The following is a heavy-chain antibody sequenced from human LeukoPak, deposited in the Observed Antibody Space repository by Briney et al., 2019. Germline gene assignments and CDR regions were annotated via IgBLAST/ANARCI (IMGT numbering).Heavy chain of an antibody. D-gene: IGHD6-19*01. CDR2: ISGYSGDT. CDR1: GFTFSNYV. V-gene: IGHV3-23*01. Sequence: QPGGSLRLSCAASGFTFSNYVMSWVRQAPGKGLEWVSSISGYSGDTYYTDSVKGRFTISRDNSKNTLYLQMNSLRAENTAIYYCAKVASNSGKGGAFDIWGQGTMVTVSS. J-gene: IGHJ3*02. CDR3: AKVASNSGKGGAFDI.